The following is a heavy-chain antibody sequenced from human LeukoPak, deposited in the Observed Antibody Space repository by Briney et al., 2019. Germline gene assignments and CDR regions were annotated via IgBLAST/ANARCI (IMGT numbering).Heavy chain of an antibody. Sequence: SETLSLTCTVSGGSISSGSYYWSWIRQPAGKGLEWIGRIYISGRTTYNPSLKSRVTISADTSKNQFSLKLISVTAADTAVYYCARGYWFYFDYWGQGTLVTVSS. V-gene: IGHV4-61*02. CDR3: ARGYWFYFDY. CDR1: GGSISSGSYY. J-gene: IGHJ4*02. D-gene: IGHD2-8*02. CDR2: IYISGRT.